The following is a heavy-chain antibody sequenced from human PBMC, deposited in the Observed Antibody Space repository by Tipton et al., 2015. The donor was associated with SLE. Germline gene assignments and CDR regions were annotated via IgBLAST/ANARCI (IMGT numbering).Heavy chain of an antibody. CDR2: IYYSGST. J-gene: IGHJ3*02. Sequence: TLSLTCTVSGGSISSYYWSWIRQPPGKGLEWIGYIYYSGSTNYNPSLKSRVTISVDTSKNQFSLKLSSVTAADTAVYYCARDRAGPGGAFEIWGQGTMVTVSS. CDR3: ARDRAGPGGAFEI. CDR1: GGSISSYY. V-gene: IGHV4-59*01. D-gene: IGHD3-10*01.